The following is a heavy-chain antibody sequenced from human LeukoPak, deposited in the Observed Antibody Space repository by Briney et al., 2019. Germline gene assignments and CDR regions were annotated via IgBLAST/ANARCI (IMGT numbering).Heavy chain of an antibody. CDR2: IYHSGST. V-gene: IGHV4-38-2*02. J-gene: IGHJ4*02. D-gene: IGHD6-13*01. CDR1: GYSISSGYY. Sequence: PSETLSLTCTVSGYSISSGYYWGWIRQPPGKGLEWIGYIYHSGSTYYNPSLKSRVTISVDRSKNQFSLKLSSVTAADTAVYYCARMRSSSWYPSGWGQGTLVTVSS. CDR3: ARMRSSSWYPSG.